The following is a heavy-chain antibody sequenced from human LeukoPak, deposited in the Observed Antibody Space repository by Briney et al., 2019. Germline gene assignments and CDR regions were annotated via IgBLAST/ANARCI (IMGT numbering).Heavy chain of an antibody. Sequence: GGSLRLSCAASGLTFSTYGMNWVRQAPGKGLEWVSSISSSSSYIYYADSVRGRFTISRDNAKNSLYLQVNSLGVEDTAVYYCARDLATTGLNWYFDLWGRGTLVTVSS. CDR1: GLTFSTYG. J-gene: IGHJ2*01. V-gene: IGHV3-21*06. D-gene: IGHD1-26*01. CDR3: ARDLATTGLNWYFDL. CDR2: ISSSSSYI.